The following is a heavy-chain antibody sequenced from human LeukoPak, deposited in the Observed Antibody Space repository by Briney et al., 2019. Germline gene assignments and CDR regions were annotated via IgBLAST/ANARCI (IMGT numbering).Heavy chain of an antibody. Sequence: GASVKVSCKASGYTFTSYYMHWVRQAPGQGLEWMGIINPSGGSTSYAQKFQGRVIMTRNTSISTAYMELSSLRSEDTAVYYCAREMTSGWYAYYYYGMDVWGQGTTVTVSS. CDR1: GYTFTSYY. J-gene: IGHJ6*02. CDR2: INPSGGST. CDR3: AREMTSGWYAYYYYGMDV. V-gene: IGHV1-46*01. D-gene: IGHD6-19*01.